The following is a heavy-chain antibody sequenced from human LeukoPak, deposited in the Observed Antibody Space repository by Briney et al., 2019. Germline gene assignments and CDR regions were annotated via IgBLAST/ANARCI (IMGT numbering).Heavy chain of an antibody. CDR1: GGSFSGYY. CDR2: INHSGST. D-gene: IGHD3-9*01. V-gene: IGHV4-34*01. Sequence: SETLSLTCAVYGGSFSGYYWSWIRQPPGKGLEWIGEINHSGSTTYKPSLKSRVTISVDTSKNQFSLKLSSVTAADTAVYYCARRTTYFGWLPSESPSCFDYWGQGTLVTVSS. CDR3: ARRTTYFGWLPSESPSCFDY. J-gene: IGHJ4*02.